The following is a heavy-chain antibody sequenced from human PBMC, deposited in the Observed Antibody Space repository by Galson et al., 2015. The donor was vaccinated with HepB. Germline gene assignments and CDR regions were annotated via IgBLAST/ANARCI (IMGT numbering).Heavy chain of an antibody. Sequence: SVKVSCKASGYTFTSYYMHWVRQAPGQGLEWMGIINPSGGSTSYAQKLQGRVTMTRDTSTSTVYMELSSLRSEDTAVYYCARDPTMVRGVMPYFDYWGQGTLVTVSS. D-gene: IGHD3-10*01. J-gene: IGHJ4*02. CDR1: GYTFTSYY. CDR3: ARDPTMVRGVMPYFDY. V-gene: IGHV1-46*04. CDR2: INPSGGST.